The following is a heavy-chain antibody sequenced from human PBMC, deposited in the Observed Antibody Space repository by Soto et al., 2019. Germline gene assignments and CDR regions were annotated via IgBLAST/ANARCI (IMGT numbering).Heavy chain of an antibody. J-gene: IGHJ4*02. Sequence: GGSLRLSCAASGFTFSSYGMHWVRQAPGKGLEWVAVISYDGSNKYYADSVKGRFTISRDNSKNTLYLQMNSLRAEDTAVYYCAKDRSSYYDFWSGYLFDYWGQGTLVTVSS. CDR2: ISYDGSNK. V-gene: IGHV3-30*18. D-gene: IGHD3-3*01. CDR1: GFTFSSYG. CDR3: AKDRSSYYDFWSGYLFDY.